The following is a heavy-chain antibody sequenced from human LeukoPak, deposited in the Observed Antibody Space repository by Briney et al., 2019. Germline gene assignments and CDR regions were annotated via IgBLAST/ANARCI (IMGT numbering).Heavy chain of an antibody. CDR3: ARDRVVGSAPFDP. V-gene: IGHV1-3*01. Sequence: ASVKVSCKASGYTFTNYAIHWMRQAPGQSLEWMGWINVGNGYTKYSQRFQGRVTITRDTSASTIYMEVNSLRSEDTAVYYCARDRVVGSAPFDPWSQGTLVTVSS. CDR2: INVGNGYT. CDR1: GYTFTNYA. J-gene: IGHJ5*02. D-gene: IGHD2-15*01.